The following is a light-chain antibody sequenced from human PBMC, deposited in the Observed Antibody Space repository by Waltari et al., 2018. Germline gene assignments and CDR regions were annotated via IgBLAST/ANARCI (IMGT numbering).Light chain of an antibody. CDR1: SSDVGGYNY. V-gene: IGLV2-8*01. CDR3: SSYAGSNNLV. J-gene: IGLJ2*01. Sequence: QSALTPPPSASGSPGQSVTISCTGTSSDVGGYNYVSWDQQHPGKAPKLMIYEVSKRPSGVPDRFSGSKSGNTASLTVSGLQAEDEADYYCSSYAGSNNLVFGGGTKLTVL. CDR2: EVS.